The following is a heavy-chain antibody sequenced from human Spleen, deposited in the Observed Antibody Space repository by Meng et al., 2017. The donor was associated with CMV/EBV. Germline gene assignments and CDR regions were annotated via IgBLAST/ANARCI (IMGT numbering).Heavy chain of an antibody. CDR3: AKSLVPIVVVPAGIHYYYYGMDV. J-gene: IGHJ6*02. D-gene: IGHD2-2*01. V-gene: IGHV3-23*01. CDR2: ISGSGGST. CDR1: GFTFSSYA. Sequence: GESLKISCAASGFTFSSYAMSWVRQAPGKGLEWVSAISGSGGSTYYADSVKGRFTISRDNSKNTLYLQVNSLRAEDTAVYYCAKSLVPIVVVPAGIHYYYYGMDVWGQGTTVTVSS.